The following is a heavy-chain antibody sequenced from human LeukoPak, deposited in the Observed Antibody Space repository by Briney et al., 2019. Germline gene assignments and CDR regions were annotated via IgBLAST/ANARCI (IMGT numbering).Heavy chain of an antibody. Sequence: GGSLRLSCAASGFTFSSYSMTWVRQAPGKGLEWVSYTSSSSSTIYYADSVKGRFTISRDNAKNSLYLQMNSLRAEDAAVYYCARDSVPYDSRGNWFDPWGQGTLVTVSS. CDR2: TSSSSSTI. CDR1: GFTFSSYS. J-gene: IGHJ5*02. CDR3: ARDSVPYDSRGNWFDP. D-gene: IGHD3-22*01. V-gene: IGHV3-48*01.